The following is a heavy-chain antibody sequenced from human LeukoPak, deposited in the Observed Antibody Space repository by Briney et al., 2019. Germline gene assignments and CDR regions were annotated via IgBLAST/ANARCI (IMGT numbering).Heavy chain of an antibody. CDR1: GGSISDYY. V-gene: IGHV4-59*08. D-gene: IGHD3-22*01. J-gene: IGHJ4*02. CDR2: INYSGST. CDR3: ARARYDSSGYQPYYFDY. Sequence: SETLSLTCTVSGGSISDYYWSWIRQPPGRGLEWMGYINYSGSTNYNPSLKSRVTISVDTSTTQFSLKVPSVAAADTAVYYCARARYDSSGYQPYYFDYWGQGTLVTVSS.